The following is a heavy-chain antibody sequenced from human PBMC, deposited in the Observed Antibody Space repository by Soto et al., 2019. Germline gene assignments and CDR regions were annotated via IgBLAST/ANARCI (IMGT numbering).Heavy chain of an antibody. D-gene: IGHD6-13*01. CDR1: GDSVSSNSAA. CDR3: ARELIAAAGPNKALIFWERYYYYGMDV. J-gene: IGHJ6*02. V-gene: IGHV6-1*01. Sequence: PSQTLSLTCAISGDSVSSNSAAWNWIRQSPSRGLEWLGGTYYRSKWYNDYAVSVKSRITINPDTSKNQFSLQLNSVTPEDTAVYYCARELIAAAGPNKALIFWERYYYYGMDVWGQGTTVTVSS. CDR2: TYYRSKWYN.